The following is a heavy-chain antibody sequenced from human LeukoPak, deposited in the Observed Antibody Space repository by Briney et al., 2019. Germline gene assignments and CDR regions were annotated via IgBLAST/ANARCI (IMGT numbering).Heavy chain of an antibody. J-gene: IGHJ4*02. D-gene: IGHD5-12*01. CDR3: ASSPGDGYILFDY. CDR2: IKQDESEK. CDR1: GFPFSSYW. Sequence: GGSLRLSCAASGFPFSSYWMSWVRQAPGKGLEWVANIKQDESEKYYVDSVKGRFTISRDNAKNSLYLQMNSLRAEDTAVYYCASSPGDGYILFDYWGQGTLVTVSS. V-gene: IGHV3-7*01.